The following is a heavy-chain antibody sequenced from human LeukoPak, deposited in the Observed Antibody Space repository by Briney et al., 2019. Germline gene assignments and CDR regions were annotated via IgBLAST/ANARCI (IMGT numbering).Heavy chain of an antibody. D-gene: IGHD3-9*01. CDR1: GFDFSTFW. V-gene: IGHV3-7*02. CDR3: ALGLVTDY. Sequence: GGSLRLSCAASGFDFSTFWMSWVRLAPAKGLEWVANIKPDGSEKNYVDSVKGRFTISRDNAKNSLSLQMNSLRVEDTAVYYCALGLVTDYWGQGTLVTVSS. J-gene: IGHJ4*02. CDR2: IKPDGSEK.